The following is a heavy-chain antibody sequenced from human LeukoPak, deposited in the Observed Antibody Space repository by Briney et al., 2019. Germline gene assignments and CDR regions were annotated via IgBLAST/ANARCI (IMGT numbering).Heavy chain of an antibody. CDR3: AKDSQRYFDWLSFSGDFDY. CDR1: GFTFNNFA. D-gene: IGHD3-9*01. Sequence: SGGSLRLSCAASGFTFNNFAMSWVRQAPGGGLEWVSAISCSGGSTYYADSVKGRFTISRDNSKNTLYLQMNSLRAEDTAVYYCAKDSQRYFDWLSFSGDFDYWGQGTLVTVSS. V-gene: IGHV3-23*01. J-gene: IGHJ4*02. CDR2: ISCSGGST.